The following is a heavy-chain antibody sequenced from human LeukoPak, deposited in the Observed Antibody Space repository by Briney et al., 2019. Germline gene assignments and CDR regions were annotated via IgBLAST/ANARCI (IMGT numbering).Heavy chain of an antibody. V-gene: IGHV1-58*02. CDR3: AADSGNIVGAMYYFDY. CDR2: IVAGSGNT. Sequence: SVKVSRKASGFTFTSSAMQWVRQARGQRLEWIGWIVAGSGNTNYAQKFQERVTITRDMSTSTAYMELSSLRSEDTAVYYCAADSGNIVGAMYYFDYWGQGTLVTVSS. CDR1: GFTFTSSA. D-gene: IGHD1-26*01. J-gene: IGHJ4*02.